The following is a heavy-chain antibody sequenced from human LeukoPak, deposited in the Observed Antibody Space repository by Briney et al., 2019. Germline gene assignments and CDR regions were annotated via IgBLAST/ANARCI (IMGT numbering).Heavy chain of an antibody. CDR2: IGTAGDT. CDR1: GFTFSSYD. J-gene: IGHJ4*02. V-gene: IGHV3-13*01. D-gene: IGHD6-13*01. CDR3: ARGGAAAGTTEFDY. Sequence: GGSLRLSCAASGFTFSSYDMHWVRQATGKGLEWVSAIGTAGDTYYPGSVKGRFTISRENAKNSLYLQMNSLRAGDTAVYYCARGGAAAGTTEFDYWGQGTLVTVSP.